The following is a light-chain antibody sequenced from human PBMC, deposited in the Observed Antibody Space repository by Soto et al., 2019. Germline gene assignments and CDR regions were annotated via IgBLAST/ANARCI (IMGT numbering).Light chain of an antibody. CDR2: FDD. V-gene: IGLV1-36*01. Sequence: QSALTQPPSVSGAPRQRVSISCSGATSNIGNNAVNWYQQLPGKAPKLLIYFDDLMPSGVSDRFSGSKSGTSASLAISGLQSEDEADYYCAAWDDSLNVVLFGGGT. J-gene: IGLJ2*01. CDR1: TSNIGNNA. CDR3: AAWDDSLNVVL.